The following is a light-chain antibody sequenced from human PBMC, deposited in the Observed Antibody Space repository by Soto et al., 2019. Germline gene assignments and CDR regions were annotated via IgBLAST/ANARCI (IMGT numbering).Light chain of an antibody. CDR2: GAS. V-gene: IGKV3-15*01. CDR1: QSIRSN. CDR3: QQYNNWPLT. Sequence: IVMTQSPATLSVSPGDRATLSCRASQSIRSNLAWYQQKPGQAPRLLIYGASTRATGIPARFSGSGSGTEFTLTISSLQSEDFAVYYCQQYNNWPLTFGGGTKVDIK. J-gene: IGKJ4*01.